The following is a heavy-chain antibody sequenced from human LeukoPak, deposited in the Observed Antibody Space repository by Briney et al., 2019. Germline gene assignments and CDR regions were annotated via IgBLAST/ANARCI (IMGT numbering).Heavy chain of an antibody. V-gene: IGHV3-53*01. D-gene: IGHD5-24*01. J-gene: IGHJ4*02. Sequence: GGSLRLSCAASGFTVSGNYMSWVRQAPGKGLEWVSIIYSGGSTYYADSVKGRFTISRDNAKNSVYLQMNSLRAEDTAVYYCANNDYLGYWGQGTLVTVSS. CDR2: IYSGGST. CDR3: ANNDYLGY. CDR1: GFTVSGNY.